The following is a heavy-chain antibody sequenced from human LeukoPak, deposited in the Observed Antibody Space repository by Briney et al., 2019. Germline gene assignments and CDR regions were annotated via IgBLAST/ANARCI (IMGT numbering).Heavy chain of an antibody. V-gene: IGHV4-4*07. CDR3: ARHQGWAWDFDY. D-gene: IGHD1-26*01. Sequence: SETLSLTCTVSGGSISSYDWSWIRQPAGKGLEWIGRIYTSGSTNYNPSLKSRVSISVDTSKNHFSLTLSSVTAADTAVYFCARHQGWAWDFDYWGQGTLVTVSS. CDR1: GGSISSYD. CDR2: IYTSGST. J-gene: IGHJ4*02.